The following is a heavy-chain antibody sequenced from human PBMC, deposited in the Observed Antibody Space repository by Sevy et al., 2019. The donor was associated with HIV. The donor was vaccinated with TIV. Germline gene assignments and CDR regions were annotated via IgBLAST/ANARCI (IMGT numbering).Heavy chain of an antibody. CDR1: GYTFTGYY. V-gene: IGHV1-2*02. D-gene: IGHD3-22*01. Sequence: ASVKVSCKASGYTFTGYYMHWVRQAPGQGLEWMGWISPNSGGTNYAQKFQGRVTMTRDTSISTAYMELSRLRSDDTAVYYCARELKRGVIVVVIYGMDVWGQGTTVTVSS. J-gene: IGHJ6*02. CDR3: ARELKRGVIVVVIYGMDV. CDR2: ISPNSGGT.